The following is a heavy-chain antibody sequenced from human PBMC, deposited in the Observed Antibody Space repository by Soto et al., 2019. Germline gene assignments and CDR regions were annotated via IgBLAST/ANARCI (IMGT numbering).Heavy chain of an antibody. Sequence: PSETLSLTCTVSGGSISSGDYYWSWIRQPPGKGLEWIGYIYYSGSTYYNPSLKSRVTISVDTSKNQFSLKLSSVTAADTAVYYCARDYSGASTFDYWGQGTLVTVSS. V-gene: IGHV4-30-4*02. J-gene: IGHJ4*02. D-gene: IGHD6-19*01. CDR2: IYYSGST. CDR1: GGSISSGDYY. CDR3: ARDYSGASTFDY.